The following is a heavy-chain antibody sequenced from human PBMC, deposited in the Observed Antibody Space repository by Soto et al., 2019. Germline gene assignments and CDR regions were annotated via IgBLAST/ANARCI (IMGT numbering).Heavy chain of an antibody. CDR1: GGSISSYY. V-gene: IGHV4-59*01. Sequence: QVQLQESGPGLVKPSETLSLTCTVSGGSISSYYWSWIRQPPGKGLEWIGYIYYSGSTNYNPSLKSRVTISVDTSKNQFSLKLSSVTAADTAVYYCARDRDNWFDPWGQGTLVTVSS. J-gene: IGHJ5*02. CDR2: IYYSGST. CDR3: ARDRDNWFDP.